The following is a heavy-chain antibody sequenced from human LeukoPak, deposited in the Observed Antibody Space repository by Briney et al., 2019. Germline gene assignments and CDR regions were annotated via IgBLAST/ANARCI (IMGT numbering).Heavy chain of an antibody. CDR2: VKSKSDGGTA. J-gene: IGHJ4*02. CDR1: GLIFSGSW. Sequence: PGGSLRLSCAASGLIFSGSWMNWVRLAPGKGLEWVGRVKSKSDGGTAEYAAPVKGRFTISRDDSKSTLYVEMSSLKIEDTALYYCTPGGKDYVHWGQGTLVTVSS. V-gene: IGHV3-15*07. CDR3: TPGGKDYVH. D-gene: IGHD4-17*01.